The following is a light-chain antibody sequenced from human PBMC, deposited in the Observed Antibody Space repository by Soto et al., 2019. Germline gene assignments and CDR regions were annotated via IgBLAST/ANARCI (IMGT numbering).Light chain of an antibody. Sequence: QSVLTQPPSVSGAPGQTVTISCTGSKSNIGAGDNVHWYRQLPGTAPKLLIYGNSNRPSGVPDQFSGSKSGTSASLVITGLQAEDEADYYCQSYDSSLSGVVFGGGTKLTVL. V-gene: IGLV1-40*01. CDR1: KSNIGAGDN. CDR3: QSYDSSLSGVV. J-gene: IGLJ2*01. CDR2: GNS.